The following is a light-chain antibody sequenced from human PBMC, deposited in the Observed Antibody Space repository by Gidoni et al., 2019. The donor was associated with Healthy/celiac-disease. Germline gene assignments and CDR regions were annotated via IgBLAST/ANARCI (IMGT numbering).Light chain of an antibody. CDR3: QQSYSTPVI. CDR1: QSLSSY. V-gene: IGKV1-39*01. CDR2: AAS. Sequence: DIQMTQSPSSLSASVGDRVTITCRASQSLSSYLNWYQQKPGKAPKLLIYAASSLQSGVPSRFSGSGSGTDFTLTISSLQPEDFATYYCQQSYSTPVIFGPGTKVDIK. J-gene: IGKJ3*01.